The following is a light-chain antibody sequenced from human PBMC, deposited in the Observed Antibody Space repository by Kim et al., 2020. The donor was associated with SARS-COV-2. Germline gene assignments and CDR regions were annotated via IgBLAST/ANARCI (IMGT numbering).Light chain of an antibody. Sequence: SASVGDRVTITCQASQDISDYLNWYQQKPGKAPKLLISDASNLETGVPSRFRGSGSGTDFTLTISSLQPGDIATYYCQQYDNLPVTFGGGTKVEIK. CDR1: QDISDY. CDR3: QQYDNLPVT. CDR2: DAS. J-gene: IGKJ4*01. V-gene: IGKV1-33*01.